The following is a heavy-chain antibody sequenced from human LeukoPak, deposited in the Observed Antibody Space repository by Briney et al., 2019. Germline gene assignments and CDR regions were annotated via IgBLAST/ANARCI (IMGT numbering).Heavy chain of an antibody. J-gene: IGHJ4*02. D-gene: IGHD6-19*01. CDR2: IYSGGST. CDR1: GFTVSSNY. CDR3: AKERAMRQWLSNFDY. Sequence: GGSLRLSCAASGFTVSSNYMSWVRQAPGKGLEWVSVIYSGGSTYYADSVKGRFTISRDNSKNTLYLQMNSLRAEDTAVYYCAKERAMRQWLSNFDYWGQGTLVTVSS. V-gene: IGHV3-53*01.